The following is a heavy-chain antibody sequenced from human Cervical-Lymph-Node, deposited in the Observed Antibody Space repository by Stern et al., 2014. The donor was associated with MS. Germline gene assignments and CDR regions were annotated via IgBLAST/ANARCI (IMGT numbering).Heavy chain of an antibody. CDR2: IYYNGNT. CDR3: ATSLYASTWSR. V-gene: IGHV4-31*03. Sequence: VQLVESGPGLVKPSQTLSLTCTVSGGSISSVGYYWSWIRQHPGKGLEWIGYIYYNGNTDYSPSLKSRVSISVDTSKNQFSMQLTSVTDADTAEYYCATSLYASTWSRWGQGALVTVSS. CDR1: GGSISSVGYY. D-gene: IGHD6-13*01. J-gene: IGHJ4*02.